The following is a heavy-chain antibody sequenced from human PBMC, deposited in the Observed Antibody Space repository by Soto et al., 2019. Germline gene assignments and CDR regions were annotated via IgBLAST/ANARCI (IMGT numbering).Heavy chain of an antibody. D-gene: IGHD3-3*01. CDR3: ARGPLDFWSGYRHPDLLHCFDY. Sequence: SETLSLTCAVYGGSFSGYYWRWIRQPPGKGLEWIGEINHSGSTNYNPSLKSRVTISVDTSKNQFSLKLSSVTAADTAVYYCARGPLDFWSGYRHPDLLHCFDYWGQGTLVXVSS. V-gene: IGHV4-34*01. CDR2: INHSGST. J-gene: IGHJ4*02. CDR1: GGSFSGYY.